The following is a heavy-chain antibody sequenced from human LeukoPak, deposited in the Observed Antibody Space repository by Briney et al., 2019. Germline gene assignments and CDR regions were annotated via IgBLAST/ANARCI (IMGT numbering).Heavy chain of an antibody. CDR1: GYSFTRNG. CDR2: ISANSGDT. V-gene: IGHV1-18*01. Sequence: ASVTVSCKPSGYSFTRNGISWVRQAPGQGLEWMAWISANSGDTNYAQNFQDRVTLTTDTSTSTAYMELRSLRSDDTAVYYCARDVNYAFDYWGQGTLVTVSS. CDR3: ARDVNYAFDY. D-gene: IGHD3-16*01. J-gene: IGHJ4*02.